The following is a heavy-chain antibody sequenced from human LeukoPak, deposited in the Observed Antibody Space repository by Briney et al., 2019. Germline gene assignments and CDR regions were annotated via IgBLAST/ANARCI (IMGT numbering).Heavy chain of an antibody. J-gene: IGHJ6*03. D-gene: IGHD2-15*01. Sequence: ASVKVSCKASGYTFTDYYMHWVRQAPGQRPEWMGWMNAGNGNTKYSQKFQGRITLIRDTSAATAYMELSSLRHDDLAVYYCARGRGTSGSNRDFYYYYYMDVWGKGTTVTVSS. CDR2: MNAGNGNT. CDR3: ARGRGTSGSNRDFYYYYYMDV. V-gene: IGHV1-3*01. CDR1: GYTFTDYY.